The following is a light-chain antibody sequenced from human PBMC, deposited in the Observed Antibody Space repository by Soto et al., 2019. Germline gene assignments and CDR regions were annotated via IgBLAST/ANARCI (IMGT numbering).Light chain of an antibody. V-gene: IGLV2-8*01. CDR3: SSYAGINNLV. CDR1: SSDVGGYNY. Sequence: QSVLTQPPSTPGSLGQSVTISCTGTSSDVGGYNYVSWYQQHPGKAPKLMIYPVSKRSSEVPDRFSGSKSGNTASLTVSGLQAEDEADYYCSSYAGINNLVFGTGTKVTVL. CDR2: PVS. J-gene: IGLJ1*01.